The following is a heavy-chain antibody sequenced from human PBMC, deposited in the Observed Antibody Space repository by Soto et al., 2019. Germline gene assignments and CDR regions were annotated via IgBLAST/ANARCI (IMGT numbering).Heavy chain of an antibody. J-gene: IGHJ5*02. V-gene: IGHV3-74*01. CDR3: ATVFDL. CDR2: IDTDGGGT. CDR1: GFTLRSHR. Sequence: EVQLVESGGGLVQPGGSLRVSCAASGFTLRSHRIHWVRQAPGKGLEWVSRIDTDGGGTSYADSVKGRFTISTNNAKKTVYLQMNGLRAEGTAVYYCATVFDLWGQGTLVTVSS.